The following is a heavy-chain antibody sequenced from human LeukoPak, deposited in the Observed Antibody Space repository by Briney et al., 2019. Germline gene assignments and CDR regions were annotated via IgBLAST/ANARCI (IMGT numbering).Heavy chain of an antibody. V-gene: IGHV4-39*01. CDR2: IYYSGST. J-gene: IGHJ4*02. D-gene: IGHD3-22*01. Sequence: SETLSLTCTVSGGSISSSSYYWGWIRQPPGKGLEWIGSIYYSGSTYYNPSLKSRVTISVDTSKNQFSLKLSSVTAADTAVYYCARQAYYDSSGYYLLDYWGQGTLVTVSS. CDR1: GGSISSSSYY. CDR3: ARQAYYDSSGYYLLDY.